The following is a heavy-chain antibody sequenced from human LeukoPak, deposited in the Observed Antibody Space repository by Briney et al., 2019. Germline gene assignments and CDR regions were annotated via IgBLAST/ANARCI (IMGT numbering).Heavy chain of an antibody. D-gene: IGHD5-18*01. Sequence: SETLSLTCTVSGGSISSSSYYWGWIRQPPGKGLEWIGSIYYSGSTYYNPSLKSRVTISVDTSKNQFSLKLSSVTAADTAVYYCARGWYGYSYGLIDYWGQGTLVTVSS. J-gene: IGHJ4*02. CDR3: ARGWYGYSYGLIDY. CDR2: IYYSGST. V-gene: IGHV4-39*07. CDR1: GGSISSSSYY.